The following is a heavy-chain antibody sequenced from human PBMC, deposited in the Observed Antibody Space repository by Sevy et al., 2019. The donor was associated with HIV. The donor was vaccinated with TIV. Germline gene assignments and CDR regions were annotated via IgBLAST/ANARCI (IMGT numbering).Heavy chain of an antibody. V-gene: IGHV3-53*01. Sequence: GGSLRLSCAASGFTVSSNYMSWVRQAPGKGLEWVSVIYSGGSTYYADSEKGRFTISRDNSKNTLYLQMNSLRAEDTAVYYCARARGGYSYGYYYYYGMDVWGQGTTVTVSS. CDR3: ARARGGYSYGYYYYYGMDV. CDR1: GFTVSSNY. D-gene: IGHD5-18*01. J-gene: IGHJ6*02. CDR2: IYSGGST.